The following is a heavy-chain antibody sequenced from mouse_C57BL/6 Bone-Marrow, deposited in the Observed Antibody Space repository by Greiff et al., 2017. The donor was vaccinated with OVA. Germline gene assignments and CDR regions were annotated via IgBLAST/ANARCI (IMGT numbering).Heavy chain of an antibody. V-gene: IGHV5-4*01. CDR1: GFTFSSYA. J-gene: IGHJ4*01. Sequence: EVQLKESGGGLVKPGGSLKLSCAASGFTFSSYAMSWVRQTPEKRLEWVATISDGGSYTYYPDNVKGRFTISRDNAKNNLSMQMSHLKSEDTANYYCARESPYRYSAMDYWGQGTSVTVSS. D-gene: IGHD2-10*01. CDR3: ARESPYRYSAMDY. CDR2: ISDGGSYT.